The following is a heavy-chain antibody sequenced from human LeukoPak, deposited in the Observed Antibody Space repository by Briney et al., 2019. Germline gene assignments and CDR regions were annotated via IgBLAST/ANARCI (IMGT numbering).Heavy chain of an antibody. V-gene: IGHV3-30*01. CDR2: ISPDGRKK. D-gene: IGHD2-21*01. CDR3: AREAHPLGQHSSDSSDAFDI. J-gene: IGHJ3*02. Sequence: ISPDGRKKEYADSVKGRFTISRDNSKNTLYLQMNTLRAEDTAVYSCAREAHPLGQHSSDSSDAFDIWGHGTMVTVSS.